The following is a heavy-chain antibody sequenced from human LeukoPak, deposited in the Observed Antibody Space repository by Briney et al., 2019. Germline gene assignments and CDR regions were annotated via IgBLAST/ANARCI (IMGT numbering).Heavy chain of an antibody. CDR2: IKQDGSEK. D-gene: IGHD3-9*01. V-gene: IGHV3-7*03. J-gene: IGHJ4*02. Sequence: GGSLSLSCAASGFTFKNYWMSWVRQAPGKGLEWVANIKQDGSEKYYVTSVKGRFTVSRDNAKNSLYLQMNSLRAEDMAVYYCVRGADIFTGFVLFAYWGQGTLVTVSS. CDR1: GFTFKNYW. CDR3: VRGADIFTGFVLFAY.